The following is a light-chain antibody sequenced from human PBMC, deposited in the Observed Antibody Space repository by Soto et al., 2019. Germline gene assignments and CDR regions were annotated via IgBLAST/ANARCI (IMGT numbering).Light chain of an antibody. CDR1: QIFLHSNGYNY. CDR3: MKALQAHIN. V-gene: IGKV2-28*01. Sequence: DIVMTHAPLSLPVPPGDPAPTSFISSQIFLHSNGYNYLDWYLQKPGQSPQILIYLGSNRASGVNDRFSSSGAGTDFTLSIRTVEAGDVGVYYCMKALQAHINFGKGKQLEIK. J-gene: IGKJ5*01. CDR2: LGS.